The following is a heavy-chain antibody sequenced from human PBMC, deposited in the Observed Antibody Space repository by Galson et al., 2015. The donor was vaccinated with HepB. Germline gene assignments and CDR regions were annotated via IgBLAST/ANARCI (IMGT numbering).Heavy chain of an antibody. Sequence: LRLSCAASGFTFSPYWMHWVRQVPGKGLVWVSRINADGSSTTYADSVKGRFTISRDNAKNTLYLEMNSLRAEDTGVDYCVRDGDIGDYALDYWGPGILVTVSS. CDR2: INADGSST. D-gene: IGHD4-17*01. V-gene: IGHV3-74*01. CDR1: GFTFSPYW. J-gene: IGHJ4*02. CDR3: VRDGDIGDYALDY.